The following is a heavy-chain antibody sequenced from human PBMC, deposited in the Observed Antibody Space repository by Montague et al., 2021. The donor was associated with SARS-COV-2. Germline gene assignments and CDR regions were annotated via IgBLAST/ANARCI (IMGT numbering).Heavy chain of an antibody. CDR3: ARDNPSSRRLPMTKGDYYYGMDV. CDR2: ISSSGGT. D-gene: IGHD2/OR15-2a*01. Sequence: SETLSLTCTVSGGSISNYYWSWIRRPPGKGLEWIGYISSSGGTNYNPSLKSRVTISVDTSKIQFSLRLSSVTSADTAVYYCARDNPSSRRLPMTKGDYYYGMDVWGQGTTVTVSS. CDR1: GGSISNYY. J-gene: IGHJ6*02. V-gene: IGHV4-59*01.